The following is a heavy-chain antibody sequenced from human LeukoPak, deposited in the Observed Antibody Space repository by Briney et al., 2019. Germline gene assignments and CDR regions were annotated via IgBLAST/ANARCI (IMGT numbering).Heavy chain of an antibody. CDR3: ARGHTAVTRHFDY. J-gene: IGHJ4*02. D-gene: IGHD4-17*01. V-gene: IGHV3-21*01. Sequence: GGSLRLSCEASGFTFTTYSMTWVRQAPGKGLEGVSIISSGSSAIFSADALKGRFTISRDGAKNLLYLAMNSLRDEDTAVYYCARGHTAVTRHFDYWGQGTLVTVSS. CDR1: GFTFTTYS. CDR2: ISSGSSAI.